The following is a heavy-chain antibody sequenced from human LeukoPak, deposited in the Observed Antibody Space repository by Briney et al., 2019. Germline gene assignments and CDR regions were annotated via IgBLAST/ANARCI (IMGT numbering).Heavy chain of an antibody. CDR3: ARDRSPRAPDGSRPLGY. Sequence: ASVKVSCKVSGGTFSSYAISWVPQAPGQGLEWMGGIIPIFGTANYAQKFQGRVTITADESTSTAYMELSSLRSEDTAVYYCARDRSPRAPDGSRPLGYWGQGTLVTVSS. CDR1: GGTFSSYA. CDR2: IIPIFGTA. V-gene: IGHV1-69*13. J-gene: IGHJ4*02. D-gene: IGHD3-22*01.